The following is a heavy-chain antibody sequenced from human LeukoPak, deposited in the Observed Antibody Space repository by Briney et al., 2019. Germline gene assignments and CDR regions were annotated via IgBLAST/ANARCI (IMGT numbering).Heavy chain of an antibody. CDR1: GGSISSGGHY. CDR3: ARDEAIFGAGYYYGMDV. Sequence: PSQTLSLTCTVSGGSISSGGHYWSWIRQHPGTGLEWIGYINYSGSTYYNPSLKSRVTISVDTSLNQFSLKLSSVTAADTAVYYCARDEAIFGAGYYYGMDVWGQGTTVTVSS. D-gene: IGHD3-3*01. CDR2: INYSGST. V-gene: IGHV4-31*03. J-gene: IGHJ6*02.